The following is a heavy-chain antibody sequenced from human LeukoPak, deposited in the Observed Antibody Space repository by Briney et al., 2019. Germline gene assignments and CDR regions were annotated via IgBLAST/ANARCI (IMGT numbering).Heavy chain of an antibody. CDR2: IYHSGST. Sequence: PSETLSLTCAVYGESFSAYYWSWIRQPPGKGLEWIGEIYHSGSTNYNPSLKSRVTISVDKSKNQFSLKLSSVTAADTAVYYCARVWSSSSWYRNWFDPWGQGTLVTVSS. J-gene: IGHJ5*02. D-gene: IGHD6-13*01. CDR1: GESFSAYY. V-gene: IGHV4-34*01. CDR3: ARVWSSSSWYRNWFDP.